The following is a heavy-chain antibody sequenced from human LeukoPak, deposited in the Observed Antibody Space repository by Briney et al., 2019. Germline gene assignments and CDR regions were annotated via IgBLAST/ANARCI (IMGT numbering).Heavy chain of an antibody. CDR3: ARSPTQPFGGVFFYYYYYGMDV. J-gene: IGHJ6*02. D-gene: IGHD3-16*01. CDR1: GFTFSDYY. Sequence: GGSLRLSCAASGFTFSDYYMSWIRQAPGKGLEWVSHISTSGSTTYYADSVKGRFTISRDNSKNTLYLQMNSLRAEDTAVYYCARSPTQPFGGVFFYYYYYGMDVWGQGTTVTVSS. V-gene: IGHV3-11*01. CDR2: ISTSGSTT.